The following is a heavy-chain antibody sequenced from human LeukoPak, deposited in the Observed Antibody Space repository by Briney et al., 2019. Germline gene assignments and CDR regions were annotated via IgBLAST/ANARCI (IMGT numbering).Heavy chain of an antibody. CDR1: GYTFTSYD. D-gene: IGHD3-22*01. J-gene: IGHJ4*02. CDR2: MNPNSGNT. CDR3: ARGPLIYDSSGYYYY. Sequence: ASVKVSCKASGYTFTSYDINWVRQATGQGLEWTGWMNPNSGNTGYAQKFQGRVTMTRNTSISTAYMELSSLRSEDTAVYYCARGPLIYDSSGYYYYWGQGTLVTVSS. V-gene: IGHV1-8*01.